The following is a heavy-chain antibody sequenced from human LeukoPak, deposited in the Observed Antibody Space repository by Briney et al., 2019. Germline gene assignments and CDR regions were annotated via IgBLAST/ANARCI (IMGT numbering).Heavy chain of an antibody. CDR3: ASFDRALGVAARGWFDP. Sequence: SETLSLTCTVSGGSISSYYWSWIRQHPGKGLEWIGYIYYSGSTYYNPSLKSRVTISVDTSKNQFSLKLSSVTAADTAVYYCASFDRALGVAARGWFDPWGQGTLVTVSS. V-gene: IGHV4-59*06. J-gene: IGHJ5*02. CDR1: GGSISSYY. D-gene: IGHD2-15*01. CDR2: IYYSGST.